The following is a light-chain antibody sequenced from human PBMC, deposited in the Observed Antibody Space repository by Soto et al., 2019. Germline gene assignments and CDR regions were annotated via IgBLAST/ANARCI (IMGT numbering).Light chain of an antibody. V-gene: IGLV1-40*01. CDR2: GNS. CDR1: SSNTGAGYV. Sequence: QSVLTQPPSVSGAPGQRVTISCTGSSSNTGAGYVVHWYQQLPGTAPKLLIYGNSNRPSGVPDRFSGSKSGTSASLAISGLRSEDEADYYCAAWDDSLSGHYVFGTGTKVTVL. J-gene: IGLJ1*01. CDR3: AAWDDSLSGHYV.